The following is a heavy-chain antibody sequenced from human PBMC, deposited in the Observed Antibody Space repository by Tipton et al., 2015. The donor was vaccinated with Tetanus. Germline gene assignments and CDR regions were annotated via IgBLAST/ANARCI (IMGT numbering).Heavy chain of an antibody. CDR1: GGSLSSSH. J-gene: IGHJ4*02. V-gene: IGHV4-59*13. Sequence: TLSLTCTVSGGSLSSSHWAWIRQPPGKGLEWIGKITYSRTTNYNSSLKSRVTMSLDTSTSQFSLSLTSATAADTAVYYCARGITDGYNRRLDYWGQGLRVAVS. CDR3: ARGITDGYNRRLDY. D-gene: IGHD5-24*01. CDR2: ITYSRTT.